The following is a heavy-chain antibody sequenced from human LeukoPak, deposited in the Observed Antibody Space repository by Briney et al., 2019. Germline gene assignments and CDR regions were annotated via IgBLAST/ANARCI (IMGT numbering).Heavy chain of an antibody. Sequence: GGSLRLSCVTSGFTFSNYAMHWVRQAPGRELEHVAAISNTGSSKYYSSSLQGRFTISRDNSKNTLYLQMSSLRAEDTAVYYCARIVAPEYYDILTGYRPGGYFDYWGQGTLVTVSS. J-gene: IGHJ4*02. CDR3: ARIVAPEYYDILTGYRPGGYFDY. CDR1: GFTFSNYA. CDR2: ISNTGSSK. V-gene: IGHV3-64*01. D-gene: IGHD3-9*01.